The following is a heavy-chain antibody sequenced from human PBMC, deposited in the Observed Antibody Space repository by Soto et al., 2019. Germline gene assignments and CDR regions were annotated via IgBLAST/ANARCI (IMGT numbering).Heavy chain of an antibody. CDR2: IYYSGST. D-gene: IGHD3-10*01. Sequence: QVQLQESGPGQVKASQTLSLTCTVSGVSMSSGGYYWSWIRQHPGKGLEWLGYIYYSGSTYYNPSLKSRVIISVATSKNQFSLKLSSVTAADTAVYYCASSFYGAGSYCLDYWGQGTLVTVSS. CDR3: ASSFYGAGSYCLDY. V-gene: IGHV4-31*03. CDR1: GVSMSSGGYY. J-gene: IGHJ4*02.